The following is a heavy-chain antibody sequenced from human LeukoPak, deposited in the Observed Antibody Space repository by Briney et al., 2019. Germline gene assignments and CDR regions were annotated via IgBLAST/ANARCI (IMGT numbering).Heavy chain of an antibody. CDR2: IYPGDSDT. Sequence: KVPCKGSGYSFTSYWIGWVRQMPGKGLEWMGIIYPGDSDTRYSPSFQGQVTISADKSISTAYLQWSSLKASDTAMYYCARHGPGYCSSTSCYNDLDYWGQGTLVTVSS. CDR1: GYSFTSYW. CDR3: ARHGPGYCSSTSCYNDLDY. D-gene: IGHD2-2*01. V-gene: IGHV5-51*01. J-gene: IGHJ4*02.